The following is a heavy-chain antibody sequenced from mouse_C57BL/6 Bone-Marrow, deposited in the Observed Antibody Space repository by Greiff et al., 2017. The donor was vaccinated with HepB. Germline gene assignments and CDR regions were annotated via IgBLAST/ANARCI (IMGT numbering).Heavy chain of an antibody. Sequence: DVMLVESGGGLVQPGESLKLSCESNEYEFPSHDMSWVRKTPEKRLELVAAINSDGGSTYYPDTMERRFIISRDHTKTTLYLPMSSLRSEDTALYYCARLTAQATSAWFAYWGQGTLVTVSA. V-gene: IGHV5-2*01. CDR2: INSDGGST. J-gene: IGHJ3*01. D-gene: IGHD3-2*02. CDR1: EYEFPSHD. CDR3: ARLTAQATSAWFAY.